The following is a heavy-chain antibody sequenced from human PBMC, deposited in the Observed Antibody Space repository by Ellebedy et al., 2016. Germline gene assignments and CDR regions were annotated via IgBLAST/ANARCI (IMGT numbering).Heavy chain of an antibody. D-gene: IGHD1-26*01. CDR2: IYPGDSDT. Sequence: KVSXXGSGYSFTSYWIGWVRQMPGKGLEWMGIIYPGDSDTRYSPSFQGQVTISADKSISTAYLQWSSLKASDTAMYYCARRGGSYGWYFDLWGRGTLVTVSS. J-gene: IGHJ2*01. V-gene: IGHV5-51*01. CDR3: ARRGGSYGWYFDL. CDR1: GYSFTSYW.